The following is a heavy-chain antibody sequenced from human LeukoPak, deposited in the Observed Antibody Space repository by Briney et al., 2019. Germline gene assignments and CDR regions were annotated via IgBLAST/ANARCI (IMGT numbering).Heavy chain of an antibody. Sequence: PGGSLRLYCAASGFTFSNYAMSWVRQAPGKGLEWVSYISSSGSTIYYADSVKGRFTISRDNAKNSLYLQMNSLRAEDTAVYYCARDRGDLLFDYWGQGTLVTVSS. CDR1: GFTFSNYA. V-gene: IGHV3-11*04. CDR3: ARDRGDLLFDY. D-gene: IGHD3-10*01. CDR2: ISSSGSTI. J-gene: IGHJ4*02.